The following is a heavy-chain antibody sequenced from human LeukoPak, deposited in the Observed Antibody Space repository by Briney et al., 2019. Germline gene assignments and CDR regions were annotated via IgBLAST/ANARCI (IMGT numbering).Heavy chain of an antibody. CDR3: ARDIPYESSV. Sequence: PGGSLRLSCAASGFTVSSNYMSWVRQAPGKGLEWVSVIYSGGSTYYADSVKGRFTISRHNSKNTLYLQMNSLRAEDPAEYYFARDIPYESSVWGQGTLVTVSS. V-gene: IGHV3-53*04. J-gene: IGHJ4*02. D-gene: IGHD3-22*01. CDR2: IYSGGST. CDR1: GFTVSSNY.